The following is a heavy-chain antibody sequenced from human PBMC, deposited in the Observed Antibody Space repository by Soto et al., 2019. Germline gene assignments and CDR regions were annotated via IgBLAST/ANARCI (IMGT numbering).Heavy chain of an antibody. CDR3: ARAPITMIVVLDAFDI. Sequence: SETLSLTCTVSGGSISSGGYYWSWIRQRPGKGLEWIGYIYYSGSTYYNPSLKSRVTISVDTSKNQFSLKLSSVTAADTAVYYCARAPITMIVVLDAFDIWGQGTMVTVSS. CDR2: IYYSGST. CDR1: GGSISSGGYY. J-gene: IGHJ3*02. D-gene: IGHD3-22*01. V-gene: IGHV4-31*03.